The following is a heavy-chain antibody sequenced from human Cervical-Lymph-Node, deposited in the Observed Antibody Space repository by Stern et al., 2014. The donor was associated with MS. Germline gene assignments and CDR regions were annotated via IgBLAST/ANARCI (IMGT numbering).Heavy chain of an antibody. J-gene: IGHJ4*02. CDR2: ISYDGSDT. V-gene: IGHV3-30*18. CDR3: VKRGITEVRGVRLGDY. D-gene: IGHD3-10*01. Sequence: MQLLESGGGVVQPGRSLRLTCTVSGFTFSSYGMHWVRQAPGKGLEWVSVISYDGSDTYYAESVKGRFTISRDNTKNTLYLEMRRLRREDTAVYYCVKRGITEVRGVRLGDYWGPGTLVIVSS. CDR1: GFTFSSYG.